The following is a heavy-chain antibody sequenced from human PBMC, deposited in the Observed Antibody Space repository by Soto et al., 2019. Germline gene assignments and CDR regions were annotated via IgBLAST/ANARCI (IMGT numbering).Heavy chain of an antibody. CDR1: GVSFNISA. V-gene: IGHV3-23*01. J-gene: IGHJ4*02. CDR2: ISGSGGST. Sequence: GGSLRLSSAASGVSFNISAMTCSRQTPGKGLEWVSAISGSGGSTYYADSVKGRFTISRDNSKNTLYLQMNSLRAEDTAVYSCAKAVAGFSYFDYWGQGTLVTVSP. D-gene: IGHD6-19*01. CDR3: AKAVAGFSYFDY.